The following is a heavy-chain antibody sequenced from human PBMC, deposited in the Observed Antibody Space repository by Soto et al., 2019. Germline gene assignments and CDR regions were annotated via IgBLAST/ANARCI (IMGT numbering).Heavy chain of an antibody. CDR1: GFTFSSYA. CDR3: ARRGSGGYYDY. V-gene: IGHV3-23*01. CDR2: ISGSGGST. D-gene: IGHD6-19*01. Sequence: EVQLLESGGGLVQPGGSLRLSCAASGFTFSSYAMRWVRQAPVKGLEWVSAISGSGGSTYYADSVKRRFTISRDNSKNTLYLQMNSLRAEDTAVYYCARRGSGGYYDYWGQGTLVTVSS. J-gene: IGHJ4*02.